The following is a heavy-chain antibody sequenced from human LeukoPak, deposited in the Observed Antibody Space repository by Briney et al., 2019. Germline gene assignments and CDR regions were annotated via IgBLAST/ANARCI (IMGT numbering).Heavy chain of an antibody. Sequence: SVKVSCKASGGTFSSYAISWVRQAPGQGLEWMGRIIPILGIANYAQKFQGRATITADKSTSTAYMELSSLRSEDTAVYYCASWFRGVIIHDYWGQGTLVTVSS. D-gene: IGHD3-10*01. V-gene: IGHV1-69*04. CDR1: GGTFSSYA. J-gene: IGHJ4*02. CDR2: IIPILGIA. CDR3: ASWFRGVIIHDY.